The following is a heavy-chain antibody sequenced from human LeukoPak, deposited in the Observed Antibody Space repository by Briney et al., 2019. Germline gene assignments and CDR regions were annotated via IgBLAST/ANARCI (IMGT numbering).Heavy chain of an antibody. V-gene: IGHV4-34*01. D-gene: IGHD6-13*01. CDR2: INHSGST. CDR3: ARAQQLVRYYYGMDV. J-gene: IGHJ6*04. Sequence: SATLTLTCAVYGGSFSGYYWSWIRQPPGKGLEWIGEINHSGSTNYNPSLKSRVTISVDTSKNQFSLKLSSVAAADTAVYYCARAQQLVRYYYGMDVWGKGTTVTVSS. CDR1: GGSFSGYY.